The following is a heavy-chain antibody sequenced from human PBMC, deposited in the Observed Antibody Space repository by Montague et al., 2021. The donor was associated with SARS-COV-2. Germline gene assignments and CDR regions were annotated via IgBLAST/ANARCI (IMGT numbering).Heavy chain of an antibody. CDR1: GGSFRNYY. CDR2: VDHSGNT. V-gene: IGHV4-34*01. J-gene: IGHJ4*01. CDR3: ARGKRDFPIVVLGAATRTYFDS. D-gene: IGHD2-15*01. Sequence: SETLSLTCAVSGGSFRNYYWSWIRQPPGQGLERIGEVDHSGNTXXXPSXXXRVTISVDISKNQFSVKLASATAADTGIYYCARGKRDFPIVVLGAATRTYFDSWGQGTPVTVSS.